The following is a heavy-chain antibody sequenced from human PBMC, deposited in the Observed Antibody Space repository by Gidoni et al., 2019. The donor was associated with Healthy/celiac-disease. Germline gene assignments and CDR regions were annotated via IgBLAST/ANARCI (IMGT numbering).Heavy chain of an antibody. J-gene: IGHJ3*02. CDR3: ARDWVYGDYGDAFDI. D-gene: IGHD4-17*01. CDR1: GFPFSSYR. Sequence: EVKLVESGGGLVQPGGSLRLSCAASGFPFSSYRMNWVRQAPGKGLEWVSYISSSSSTIYYADSVKGRFTISRDNAKNSLYLQMNSLRAEDTAVYYCARDWVYGDYGDAFDIWGQGTMVTVSS. CDR2: ISSSSSTI. V-gene: IGHV3-48*01.